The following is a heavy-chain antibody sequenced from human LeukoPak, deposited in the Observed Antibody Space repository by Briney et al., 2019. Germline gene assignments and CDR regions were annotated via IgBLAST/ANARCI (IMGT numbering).Heavy chain of an antibody. J-gene: IGHJ4*02. Sequence: GGSLRLSCAASGFTFRRHWMHWVRQAPGKGLVWVSRIDSDGITSYADSVKGRFTISRDNARSTVYLQMNSLRREDTAVYYCTRDMNYASDYWGQGTLVAVSS. CDR3: TRDMNYASDY. CDR1: GFTFRRHW. V-gene: IGHV3-74*01. D-gene: IGHD3-16*01. CDR2: IDSDGIT.